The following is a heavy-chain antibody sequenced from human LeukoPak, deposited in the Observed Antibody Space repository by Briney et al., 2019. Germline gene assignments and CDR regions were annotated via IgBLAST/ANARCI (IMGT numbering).Heavy chain of an antibody. D-gene: IGHD6-19*01. J-gene: IGHJ4*02. Sequence: SETLSLTCTVSGYSISSGYYWGWIRPPPGKGLEWIWSIYHSGSTYYNPSLKSRVTISVDTSKNQFSLKLSSVTAADTAVYYCARDASSGWYVFDYWGQGTLVTVSS. CDR3: ARDASSGWYVFDY. V-gene: IGHV4-38-2*02. CDR2: IYHSGST. CDR1: GYSISSGYY.